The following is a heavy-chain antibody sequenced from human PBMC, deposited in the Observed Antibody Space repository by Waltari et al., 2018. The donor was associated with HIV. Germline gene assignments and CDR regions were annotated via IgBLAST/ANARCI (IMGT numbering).Heavy chain of an antibody. J-gene: IGHJ4*02. CDR1: GASITSGSYS. CDR3: ARHHSSGYLGYDY. CDR2: SYYRGGT. Sequence: QLQLQESGPGLVKPSETLSLTCTVSGASITSGSYSWGWIRQPPGKGLEWLGSSYYRGGTYYNPSLKSRVTISVDTSKNQFPRKLSSVTAAETAVYCCARHHSSGYLGYDYCGQGTLVTVSS. D-gene: IGHD3-22*01. V-gene: IGHV4-39*01.